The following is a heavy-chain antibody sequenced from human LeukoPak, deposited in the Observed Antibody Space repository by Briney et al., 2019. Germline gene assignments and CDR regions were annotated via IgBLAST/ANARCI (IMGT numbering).Heavy chain of an antibody. CDR2: SNHSGST. J-gene: IGHJ3*02. V-gene: IGHV4-30-2*01. CDR1: GGSISSGGYY. CDR3: AREPKRTTVTSRAFDI. D-gene: IGHD4-17*01. Sequence: SQTLSLTCTVSGGSISSGGYYWSWIRQPPGKGLEWIGYSNHSGSTYYNPSLKSRVTISVDRSKNQFSLKLSSVTAADTAVYYCAREPKRTTVTSRAFDIWGQGTMVTVSS.